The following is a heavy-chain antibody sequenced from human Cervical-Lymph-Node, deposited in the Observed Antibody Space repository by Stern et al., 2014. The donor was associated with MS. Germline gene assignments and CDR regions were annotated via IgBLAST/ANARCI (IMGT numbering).Heavy chain of an antibody. D-gene: IGHD6-13*01. CDR3: ALSSETSDRWYSLGYDL. J-gene: IGHJ5*02. V-gene: IGHV1-69*01. CDR1: GGTFSKFP. Sequence: MQLVESGAEVTKPGSSVKVSCKASGGTFSKFPSSWVRQSPGQGLEWMGGIFPVFGTPTYAQELRGRVTIPEDFSTSTVYMELSSLRSDDTAVYYCALSSETSDRWYSLGYDLWGQGTLVTVSS. CDR2: IFPVFGTP.